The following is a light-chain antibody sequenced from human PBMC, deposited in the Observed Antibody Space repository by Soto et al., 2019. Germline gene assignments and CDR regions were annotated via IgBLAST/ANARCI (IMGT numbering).Light chain of an antibody. V-gene: IGLV1-44*01. CDR2: ENN. CDR1: ASNIGRDP. Sequence: VLTQPPSASRAPGQRVTISCSGSASNIGRDPVNWYQQVPGTAPKLLIYENNHRPSGVPDRFSGSKSGTSASLVISGLQSEDEAEYFCAGWDGSMKGFVFGTGTKVTVL. CDR3: AGWDGSMKGFV. J-gene: IGLJ1*01.